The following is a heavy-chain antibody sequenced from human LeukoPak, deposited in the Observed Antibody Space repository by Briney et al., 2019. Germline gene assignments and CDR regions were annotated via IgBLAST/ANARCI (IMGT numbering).Heavy chain of an antibody. CDR2: ISSSSSYI. V-gene: IGHV3-21*01. J-gene: IGHJ4*02. Sequence: GGSLRLSCAASGFTFSSYSMNWVRQAPGKGLEWVSSISSSSSYIYYADSVKGRFTISRDNVKNSLYLQMNSLRAEDTAVYYCARGASAIPFDYWGQGTLVTVSS. D-gene: IGHD2-21*01. CDR1: GFTFSSYS. CDR3: ARGASAIPFDY.